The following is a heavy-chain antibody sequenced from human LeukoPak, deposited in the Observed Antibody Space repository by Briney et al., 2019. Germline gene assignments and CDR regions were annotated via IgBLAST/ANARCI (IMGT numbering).Heavy chain of an antibody. CDR1: GYTFTGYY. J-gene: IGHJ4*02. CDR2: VNPNSGGT. V-gene: IGHV1-2*02. Sequence: ASVKVSCKASGYTFTGYYMHWVRQAPGQGLEWMGWVNPNSGGTNYAQKFQGRVTMTRDTSISTAYMELSRLRSDDTTVYYCARDLTAYYYDNILFDYWGQGTLVTVSS. D-gene: IGHD3-22*01. CDR3: ARDLTAYYYDNILFDY.